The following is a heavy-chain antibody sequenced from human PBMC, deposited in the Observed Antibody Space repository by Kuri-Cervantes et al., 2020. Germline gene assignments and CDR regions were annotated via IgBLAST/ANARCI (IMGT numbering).Heavy chain of an antibody. J-gene: IGHJ5*02. Sequence: SETLSLTCTVSGGSISSSTYYWGWIRQPPGKGLEWIGYIYYSGSTYYNPSLKSRVTISVDTSKNQFSLKLSSVTAADTAVYYCAKPFMVRGGSITRSFDPWGQGTLVTVSS. D-gene: IGHD3-10*01. V-gene: IGHV4-30-4*08. CDR2: IYYSGST. CDR1: GGSISSSTYY. CDR3: AKPFMVRGGSITRSFDP.